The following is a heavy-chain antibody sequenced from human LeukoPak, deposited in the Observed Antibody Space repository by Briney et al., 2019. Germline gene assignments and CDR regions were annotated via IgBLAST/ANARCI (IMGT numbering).Heavy chain of an antibody. CDR1: GFTFSSYW. CDR3: ARGLDYYGSGRPNYFDY. CDR2: IKQDGSEK. J-gene: IGHJ4*02. V-gene: IGHV3-7*01. D-gene: IGHD3-10*01. Sequence: GGSLRLSCAASGFTFSSYWMSWVRQAPGKGLEWVANIKQDGSEKYYVDSVEGRFTISRDNAKNSLYLQMNSLRAEDTAVYYCARGLDYYGSGRPNYFDYWGQGTLVTVSS.